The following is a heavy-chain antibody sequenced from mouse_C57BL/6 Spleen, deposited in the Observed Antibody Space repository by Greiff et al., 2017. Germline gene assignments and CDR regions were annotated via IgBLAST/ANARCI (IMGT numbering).Heavy chain of an antibody. CDR2: IDPSDSYT. CDR1: GYTFTSYW. Sequence: QVQLQQPGAELVRPGTSVKLSCKASGYTFTSYWMHWVKQRPGQGLEWIGVIDPSDSYTNYNQKFKGKATLTVDTSSSTAYMQLSSLTSEDSAVYYCARRGYFYAMDYWGQGTSVTDSS. J-gene: IGHJ4*01. CDR3: ARRGYFYAMDY. V-gene: IGHV1-59*01. D-gene: IGHD2-14*01.